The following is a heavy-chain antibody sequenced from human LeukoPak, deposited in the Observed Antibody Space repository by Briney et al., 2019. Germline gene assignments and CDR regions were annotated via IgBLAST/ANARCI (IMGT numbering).Heavy chain of an antibody. CDR1: GFTFSSYA. CDR2: ISYDGSNK. V-gene: IGHV3-30-3*01. J-gene: IGHJ6*02. CDR3: ARDGYYGSGSYCYYYYGMDV. Sequence: GGSLRLSCAASGFTFSSYAMHWVRQAPGKGLEWVAVISYDGSNKYYADSVKGRFTISRDNSKNTLYLQMNSLRAEDTAVYYCARDGYYGSGSYCYYYYGMDVWGQGTTVTVSS. D-gene: IGHD3-10*01.